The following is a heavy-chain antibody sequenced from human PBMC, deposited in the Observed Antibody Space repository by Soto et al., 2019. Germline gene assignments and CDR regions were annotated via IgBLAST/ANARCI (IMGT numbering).Heavy chain of an antibody. CDR2: ISYDGSNK. CDR3: ARNPGVSTVTNGPYFDY. Sequence: QVQLVESGGGVVQPGRSLRLSCAASGFTFSSYAMHWVRQAPGKGLEWVAVISYDGSNKYYADSVKGRFTISRDNSKNTLYLQMNSLRAEDTAVYYCARNPGVSTVTNGPYFDYWGQGTLVTVSS. CDR1: GFTFSSYA. D-gene: IGHD4-17*01. V-gene: IGHV3-30-3*01. J-gene: IGHJ4*02.